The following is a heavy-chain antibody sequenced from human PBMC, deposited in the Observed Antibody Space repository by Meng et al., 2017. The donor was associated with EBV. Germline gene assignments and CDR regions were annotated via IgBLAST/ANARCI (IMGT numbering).Heavy chain of an antibody. V-gene: IGHV1-2*06. CDR3: AKGADLAAAGTFWFDP. J-gene: IGHJ5*02. Sequence: QGQLEQVEAEVEKPVASVKVSCKASGYTYTGYYMNWVRQAPGQGLEWMGRINPNSGGTNYAQKFQGRVTMTRDTSISTAYMELSRLRSDDTAVYYCAKGADLAAAGTFWFDPWGQGTLVTVSS. CDR1: GYTYTGYY. D-gene: IGHD6-13*01. CDR2: INPNSGGT.